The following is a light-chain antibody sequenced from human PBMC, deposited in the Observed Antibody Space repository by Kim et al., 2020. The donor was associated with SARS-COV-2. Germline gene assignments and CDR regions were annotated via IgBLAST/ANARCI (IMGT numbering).Light chain of an antibody. CDR2: KDS. V-gene: IGLV3-27*01. J-gene: IGLJ3*02. Sequence: VSPGQTARITCSGDVLAKKYARWFQQKPGQAPVLVIYKDSERPSGIPERFSGSSSGTTVTLTISGAQVEDEADYYCYSAADNTPWVFGGGTQLTVL. CDR1: VLAKKY. CDR3: YSAADNTPWV.